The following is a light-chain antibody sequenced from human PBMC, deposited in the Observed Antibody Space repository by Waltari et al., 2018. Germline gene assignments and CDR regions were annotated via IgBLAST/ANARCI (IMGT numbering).Light chain of an antibody. CDR2: ENE. V-gene: IGLV1-51*02. CDR3: GTWDSSLNVVV. CDR1: SSNIGNHY. J-gene: IGLJ3*02. Sequence: QSVLTQPPSVSAAPGQKVTISCSGSSSNIGNHYVSLYQHLPGTAHKRLIPENENRPSGIHDRFSVAKAGTSATLGITGLQTGDEADYYCGTWDSSLNVVVFGGGTRLTVL.